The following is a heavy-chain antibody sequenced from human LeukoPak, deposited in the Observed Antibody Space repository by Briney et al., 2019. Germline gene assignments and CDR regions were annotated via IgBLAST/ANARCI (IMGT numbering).Heavy chain of an antibody. D-gene: IGHD2-21*01. V-gene: IGHV4-39*07. CDR3: ARNLAGHFGGFYFDD. CDR2: IYYSGST. CDR1: GGSISSSSYY. J-gene: IGHJ4*02. Sequence: SETLSLTCTVSGGSISSSSYYWGWIRQPPGKGLEWIGSIYYSGSTYYNPSLKSRVTISVDTSKNQLSLKLSSVTAADTAVYYCARNLAGHFGGFYFDDWGQGTLVTVSS.